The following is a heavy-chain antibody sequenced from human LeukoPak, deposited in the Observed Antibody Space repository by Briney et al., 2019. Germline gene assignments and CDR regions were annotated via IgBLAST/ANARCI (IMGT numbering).Heavy chain of an antibody. J-gene: IGHJ4*02. CDR1: GYTFTDYG. Sequence: ASVKVSCKASGYTFTDYGITWVRQAPGQGLEWMGWISGYNGNTNYVQSFQGRVTMTADRYTSTAYMELRRLTSDDTAIYYCATDIHPGLGSGASCCFDSWGQGTLVTVSS. CDR2: ISGYNGNT. V-gene: IGHV1-18*01. D-gene: IGHD2-15*01. CDR3: ATDIHPGLGSGASCCFDS.